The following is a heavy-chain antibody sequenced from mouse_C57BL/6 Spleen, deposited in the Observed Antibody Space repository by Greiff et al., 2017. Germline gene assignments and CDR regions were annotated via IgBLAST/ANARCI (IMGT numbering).Heavy chain of an antibody. V-gene: IGHV1-64*01. CDR1: GYTFTSYW. CDR2: IHPDSGST. J-gene: IGHJ3*01. Sequence: QVQLQQPGAELVKPGASVKLSCKASGYTFTSYWMHWVKQRPGQGLEWIGMIHPDSGSTNYNEKFKSKATLTVCKSSSTAYMQLSSLTSEDSAVYYCAHYYGSSYGLAYWGQGTLVAVSA. D-gene: IGHD1-1*01. CDR3: AHYYGSSYGLAY.